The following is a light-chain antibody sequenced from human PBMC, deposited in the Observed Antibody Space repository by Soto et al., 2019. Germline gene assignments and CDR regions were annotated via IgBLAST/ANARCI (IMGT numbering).Light chain of an antibody. CDR1: QDIRDY. Sequence: DIQMTQSPSSLSASVGDRVTITCRASQDIRDYLVWYQQRPGKVPSLLIYAASTLQSGGPSRFSGSGFGTDFTLTISSLQSEDVATYYCQKYGGAPYTFGHGTKVDLK. CDR3: QKYGGAPYT. J-gene: IGKJ3*01. CDR2: AAS. V-gene: IGKV1-27*01.